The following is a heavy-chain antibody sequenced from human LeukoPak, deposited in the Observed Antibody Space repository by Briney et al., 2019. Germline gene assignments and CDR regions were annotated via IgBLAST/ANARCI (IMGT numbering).Heavy chain of an antibody. CDR2: INHLGST. Sequence: SETLSLTCTVYGGSFGGYYWNWIRQPPGKGLEWIGEINHLGSTNYNPSLKSRVTISADMYKHQFSMKLHSVTDAAMAVYSCESPELDYSFDYWGEGTMVTVSS. D-gene: IGHD4-11*01. V-gene: IGHV4-34*01. J-gene: IGHJ4*02. CDR1: GGSFGGYY. CDR3: ESPELDYSFDY.